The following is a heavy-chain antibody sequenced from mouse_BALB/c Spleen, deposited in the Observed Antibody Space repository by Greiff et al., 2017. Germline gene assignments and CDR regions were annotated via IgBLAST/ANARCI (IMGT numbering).Heavy chain of an antibody. Sequence: EVQVVESGGGLVKPGGSLKLSCAASGFTFSSYAMSWVRQTPEKRLEWVASISSGGSTYYPDSVKGRFTISRDNARNILYLQMSSLRSEDTAMYYCARGSSTPFAYWGQGTLVTVSA. CDR2: ISSGGST. CDR3: ARGSSTPFAY. J-gene: IGHJ3*01. V-gene: IGHV5-6-5*01. CDR1: GFTFSSYA.